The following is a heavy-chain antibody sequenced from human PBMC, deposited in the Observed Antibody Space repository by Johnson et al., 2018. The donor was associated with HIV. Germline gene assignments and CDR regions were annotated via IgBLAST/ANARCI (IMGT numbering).Heavy chain of an antibody. Sequence: QVHLVESGGGLVQPGGSLRLSCAASGFTFSRYGMHWVRQAPGKGLEWVAVISYDGSNKYYVDSVKGRFTISRDNSKNTLYLQMSSLKTEDTAVYYCTRDRDGVGVSWGQGTMVTVSS. J-gene: IGHJ3*01. CDR1: GFTFSRYG. D-gene: IGHD3-10*01. CDR2: ISYDGSNK. V-gene: IGHV3-30*03. CDR3: TRDRDGVGVS.